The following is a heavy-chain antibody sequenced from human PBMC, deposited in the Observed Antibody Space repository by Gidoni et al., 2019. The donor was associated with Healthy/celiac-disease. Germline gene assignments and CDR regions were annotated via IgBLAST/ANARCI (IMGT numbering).Heavy chain of an antibody. V-gene: IGHV3-74*01. CDR3: ASGGTYYDSSGYYRS. Sequence: SCAASGFTFSSYWMHWVRQAPGKGLVWVSRINSDGSSTSYADSVKGRFTISRDNAKNTLYLQMNSLRAEDTAVYYCASGGTYYDSSGYYRSWGQGTMVTVSS. CDR1: GFTFSSYW. D-gene: IGHD3-22*01. CDR2: INSDGSST. J-gene: IGHJ3*01.